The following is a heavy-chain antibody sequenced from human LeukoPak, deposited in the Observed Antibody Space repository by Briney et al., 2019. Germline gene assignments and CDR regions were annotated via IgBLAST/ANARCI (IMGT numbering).Heavy chain of an antibody. CDR1: GGSIRSYY. V-gene: IGHV4-59*08. CDR2: AYYSGST. J-gene: IGHJ5*02. CDR3: ARNRYYYGSRNYGVPTWFDP. D-gene: IGHD3-10*01. Sequence: SETLSLTCTVSGGSIRSYYWSWIRQPPGKGLEWIGYAYYSGSTNYNPSLKSRVTISVDTSKNQISLKLSSVTAADTAVYYCARNRYYYGSRNYGVPTWFDPWGQGTLVTVSS.